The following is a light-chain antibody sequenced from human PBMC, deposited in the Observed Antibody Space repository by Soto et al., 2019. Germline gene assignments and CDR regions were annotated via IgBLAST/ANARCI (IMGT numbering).Light chain of an antibody. CDR3: QQGHSTPYT. CDR2: SAS. CDR1: QNIRTY. V-gene: IGKV1-39*01. Sequence: DIQMTQSPYSLSASVGDSVTITCRASQNIRTYLNWYQQKPGRAPKLLIHSASALPSAVPSRFSGSGSGTEFTLTMSGLQPEDFATYYFQQGHSTPYTFGQGTKVEIK. J-gene: IGKJ2*01.